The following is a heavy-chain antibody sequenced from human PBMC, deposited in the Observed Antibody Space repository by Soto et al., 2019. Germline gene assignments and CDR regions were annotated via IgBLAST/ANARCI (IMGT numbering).Heavy chain of an antibody. Sequence: GGSLRLSCEASGITFSSHVMSWVRQAPGNGLEWVSSIGASGSNTDYADSVKGRFTISRDNSKNTLYLQMNSLRAEDTAVYYCAKDGEDIVVVVAATRGKYYYYMDVWGKGTTVTVSS. CDR2: IGASGSNT. CDR1: GITFSSHV. J-gene: IGHJ6*03. D-gene: IGHD2-15*01. V-gene: IGHV3-23*01. CDR3: AKDGEDIVVVVAATRGKYYYYMDV.